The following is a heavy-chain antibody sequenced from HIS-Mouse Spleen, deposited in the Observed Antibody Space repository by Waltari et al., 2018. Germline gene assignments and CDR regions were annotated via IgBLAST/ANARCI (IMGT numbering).Heavy chain of an antibody. D-gene: IGHD1-26*01. Sequence: QVQLVESGGGVVQPGRSLRLSCAASGFTFSSYGMHWVRQATGKGLEWVAVISYDGSNKYYADSVKGRFTISRDNSKNTLYLQMNSLRAEDTAVYYCAKDRGSQFDYWGQGTLVTVSS. CDR3: AKDRGSQFDY. V-gene: IGHV3-30*18. CDR2: ISYDGSNK. CDR1: GFTFSSYG. J-gene: IGHJ4*02.